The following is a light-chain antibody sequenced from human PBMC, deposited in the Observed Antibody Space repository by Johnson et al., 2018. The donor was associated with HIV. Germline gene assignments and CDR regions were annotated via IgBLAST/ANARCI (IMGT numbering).Light chain of an antibody. CDR3: GTWDSSLSSYV. Sequence: QSLLTQPPSVSAAPGQKVTISCSGSSSNIGNNYVSWYQHLPGTAPKLLIYENNKRPSGTPDRFSGSKSGTSATLGITGLQTGDEADYYCGTWDSSLSSYVFGTGTKVTVL. CDR2: ENN. CDR1: SSNIGNNY. V-gene: IGLV1-51*02. J-gene: IGLJ1*01.